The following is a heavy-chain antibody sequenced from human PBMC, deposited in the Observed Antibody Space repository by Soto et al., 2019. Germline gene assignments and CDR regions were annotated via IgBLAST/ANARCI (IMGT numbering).Heavy chain of an antibody. V-gene: IGHV4-31*03. CDR3: ARATVVVTAILPYYGMDV. J-gene: IGHJ6*02. CDR2: IYYSGST. CDR1: GGSISSGGYY. D-gene: IGHD2-21*02. Sequence: QVQLQESGPGLVKPSQTLSLTCTVSGGSISSGGYYWSWIRQHPGKGLERIGYIYYSGSTYYNPPLKRRVTISVDTSKNPFSLKMSSVTAADTAVYYCARATVVVTAILPYYGMDVWGQGTTVTVSS.